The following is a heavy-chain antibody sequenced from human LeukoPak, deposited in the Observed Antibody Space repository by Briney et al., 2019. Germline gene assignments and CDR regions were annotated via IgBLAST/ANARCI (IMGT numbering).Heavy chain of an antibody. Sequence: ASVKVSCKASGYTFTSYYMHWVRQAPGQGLEWMGIINPSGGSTSYAQKFQGRVTMPRDTSTSTVYMELSSLRSEDTAVYYCARDTNYYDSSGYAYNFDYWGQGTLVTVSS. CDR3: ARDTNYYDSSGYAYNFDY. CDR1: GYTFTSYY. V-gene: IGHV1-46*01. D-gene: IGHD3-22*01. CDR2: INPSGGST. J-gene: IGHJ4*02.